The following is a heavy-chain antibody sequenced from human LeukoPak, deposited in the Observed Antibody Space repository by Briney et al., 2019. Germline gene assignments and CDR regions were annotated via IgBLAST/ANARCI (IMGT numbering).Heavy chain of an antibody. V-gene: IGHV1-46*01. CDR2: INPSGGST. Sequence: GASVKVSCKASGYTFTSYYMHWVRQAPGQGLEWMGIINPSGGSTSYAQKFQGRVTMTRDTSTSTVYMELSSLRSEDTAMYYCARDWQFLVPAAPSDYWGQGTLVTVSS. J-gene: IGHJ4*02. D-gene: IGHD2-2*01. CDR3: ARDWQFLVPAAPSDY. CDR1: GYTFTSYY.